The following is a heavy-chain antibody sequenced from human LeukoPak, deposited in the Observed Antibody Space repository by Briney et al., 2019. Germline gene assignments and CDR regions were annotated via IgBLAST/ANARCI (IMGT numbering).Heavy chain of an antibody. J-gene: IGHJ3*02. V-gene: IGHV4-39*01. Sequence: PSETLSLTCIVSGDSITRNTCHWGRVRQPPGKGLEWIGTIYYSGSIYYNQSLRGRVALSVDTSKNQFSLKLTSVTAADTAVYYCGRLNSDWGFLFDTWG. CDR3: GRLNSDWGFLFDT. CDR2: IYYSGSI. D-gene: IGHD7-27*01. CDR1: GDSITRNTCH.